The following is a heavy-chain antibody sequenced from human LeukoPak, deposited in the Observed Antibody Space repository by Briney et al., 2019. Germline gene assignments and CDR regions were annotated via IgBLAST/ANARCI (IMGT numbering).Heavy chain of an antibody. CDR3: VADTSTWNPYGFDY. V-gene: IGHV3-15*07. D-gene: IGHD1-1*01. J-gene: IGHJ4*02. Sequence: PGGSLRLSCAASGFTFSSAWMHWVRQAPGKGLEWVGRVKGKVDDETEDYVAPVKGRFTISRDDSKNTLYLQMNSLKTEDTAVYFCVADTSTWNPYGFDYWGQGTLVTVSS. CDR1: GFTFSSAW. CDR2: VKGKVDDETE.